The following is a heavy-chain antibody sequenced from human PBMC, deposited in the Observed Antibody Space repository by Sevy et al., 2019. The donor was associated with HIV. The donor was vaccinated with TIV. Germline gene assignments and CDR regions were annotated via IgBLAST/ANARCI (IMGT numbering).Heavy chain of an antibody. V-gene: IGHV3-30-3*01. CDR3: ARGPYNSGLRLDF. CDR1: GFSLSDYA. CDR2: ISFDGGNK. Sequence: GGSLRLSCAASGFSLSDYAIHWARQGPGKGLEWLTVISFDGGNKYYADSVKGRFTISRANSKNTVYLQMNSLSPEDTALYYCARGPYNSGLRLDFWGRGILVTVSS. D-gene: IGHD5-12*01. J-gene: IGHJ4*02.